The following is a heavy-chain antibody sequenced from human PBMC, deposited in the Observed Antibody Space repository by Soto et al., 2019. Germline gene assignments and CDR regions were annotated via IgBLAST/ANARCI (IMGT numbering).Heavy chain of an antibody. D-gene: IGHD3-22*01. CDR2: IYYSGST. J-gene: IGHJ4*02. V-gene: IGHV4-31*03. Sequence: SETLSLTCTVSGGSISSGGYYWSWIRQHPGKGLEWIGYIYYSGSTYYNPSLKSRVTISVDTSKNQFSLKLSSVTAADTAVYYCARATGDYYDSSGSPPAGENYFDYWGQGTLVTVSS. CDR1: GGSISSGGYY. CDR3: ARATGDYYDSSGSPPAGENYFDY.